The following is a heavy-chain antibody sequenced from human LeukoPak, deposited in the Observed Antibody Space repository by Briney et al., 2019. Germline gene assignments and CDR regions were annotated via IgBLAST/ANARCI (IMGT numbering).Heavy chain of an antibody. J-gene: IGHJ3*02. CDR2: INHSGTS. Sequence: SETLSLTCAVYGGSFSDYYWSWIRQPPGKGLEWIGEINHSGTSNYNPSLKSRVTISIDTSKNQFSLKLTSVTAADTAVYYCARDQTNYDILTETRGDAFDIWGQGTMVTVSP. CDR1: GGSFSDYY. V-gene: IGHV4-34*01. D-gene: IGHD3-9*01. CDR3: ARDQTNYDILTETRGDAFDI.